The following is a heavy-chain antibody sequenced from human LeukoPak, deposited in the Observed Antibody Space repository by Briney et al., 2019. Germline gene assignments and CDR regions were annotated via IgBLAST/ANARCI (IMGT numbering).Heavy chain of an antibody. D-gene: IGHD7-27*01. CDR3: ARLKLGYWYFDL. CDR2: IGLTDTTI. J-gene: IGHJ2*01. CDR1: GFTFSDYY. V-gene: IGHV3-11*01. Sequence: GGSLRLSCAASGFTFSDYYMSWIRQVPGEGLEWVSYIGLTDTTIYYADSLKGRSAISRDNAKNSLYLHTHSLRAEDTAIYYCARLKLGYWYFDLWGRGTLLTVSS.